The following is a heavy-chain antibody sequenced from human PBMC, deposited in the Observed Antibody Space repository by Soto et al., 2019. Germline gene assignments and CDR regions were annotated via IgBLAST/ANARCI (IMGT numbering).Heavy chain of an antibody. CDR3: ARRLQWQLRPLDS. CDR1: GFTFSDYY. CDR2: INTLSSAI. J-gene: IGHJ4*02. D-gene: IGHD6-19*01. Sequence: GSLRLSCSGSGFTFSDYYMTWIRQAPGKGLEWVSYINTLSSAIYYADSVKGRFTISRDNAKNSLYLQMNSLRAEDTAVYYCARRLQWQLRPLDSWGRGTLVTVSS. V-gene: IGHV3-11*01.